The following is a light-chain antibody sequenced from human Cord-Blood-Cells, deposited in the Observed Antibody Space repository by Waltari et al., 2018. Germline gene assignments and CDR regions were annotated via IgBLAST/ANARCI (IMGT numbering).Light chain of an antibody. CDR2: DVS. CDR3: SSYTSSSTYV. J-gene: IGLJ1*01. Sequence: QSALTQPAPVSGSPGQSITISRTGTSSDVGGYNYVSWYQQHPGKAPKLMIYDVSNRPPGVSNRFSGSKSGNTASLTISGLQAEDEADYYCSSYTSSSTYVFGTGTKVTVL. CDR1: SSDVGGYNY. V-gene: IGLV2-14*01.